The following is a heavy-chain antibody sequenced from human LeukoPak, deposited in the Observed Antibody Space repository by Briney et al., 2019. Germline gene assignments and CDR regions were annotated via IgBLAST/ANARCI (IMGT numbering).Heavy chain of an antibody. D-gene: IGHD1-20*01. CDR1: GYTFTRYA. CDR2: INPKNGNP. Sequence: ASVKVSCKASGYTFTRYAVNWVRQAPGQGLEWMGWINPKNGNPTYAQGFTGRFVFSLDTSVTTAYLQISSLKDEDTAVYYCAXXXGQHDKKPIITEGARGSAFDIWGQGTMVTVSS. V-gene: IGHV7-4-1*02. CDR3: AXXXGQHDKKPIITEGARGSAFDI. J-gene: IGHJ3*02.